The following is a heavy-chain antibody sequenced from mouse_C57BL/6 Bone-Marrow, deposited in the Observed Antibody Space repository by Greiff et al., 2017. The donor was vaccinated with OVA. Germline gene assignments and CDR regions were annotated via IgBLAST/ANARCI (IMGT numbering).Heavy chain of an antibody. Sequence: EVQLQQSGPVLVKPGASVKMSCKASGYTFTDYYMNWVKQSHGKSLEWIGVINPYNGGTSYNQKFKGKATLTVDKSSSTAYMELNSLTSEDSAVYYCARSYYGSKDYCDYWGQGTTLTVSS. CDR3: ARSYYGSKDYCDY. J-gene: IGHJ2*01. D-gene: IGHD1-1*01. CDR1: GYTFTDYY. V-gene: IGHV1-19*01. CDR2: INPYNGGT.